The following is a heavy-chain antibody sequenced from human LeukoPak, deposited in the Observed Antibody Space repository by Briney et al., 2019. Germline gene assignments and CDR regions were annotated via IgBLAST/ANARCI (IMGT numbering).Heavy chain of an antibody. CDR3: ASVDYNWNYFHY. D-gene: IGHD1-20*01. CDR2: IKYSGST. V-gene: IGHV4-39*01. J-gene: IGHJ4*02. Sequence: SETLSLTCTVSGGSINSRNYFWGWIRQPPGKGLEWIGSIKYSGSTYYKPSLQSRVTISVDTSKSQFSLKLSSATAADTAVYYCASVDYNWNYFHYWGQGTLVTVSS. CDR1: GGSINSRNYF.